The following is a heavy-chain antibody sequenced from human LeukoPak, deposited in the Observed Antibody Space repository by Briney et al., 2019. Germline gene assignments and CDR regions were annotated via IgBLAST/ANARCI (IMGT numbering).Heavy chain of an antibody. J-gene: IGHJ6*02. Sequence: SETLSLTCTVSGGSISSYYWSWIRQPPGKGLEWIGYIYYSGSTNYNPSLKSRVTISVDTSKNQFSLKLSSVTAADTAVYYCARVYCGGDCYEYYYYYYGMDVWGQGTTVTVSS. V-gene: IGHV4-59*08. CDR2: IYYSGST. D-gene: IGHD2-21*02. CDR3: ARVYCGGDCYEYYYYYYGMDV. CDR1: GGSISSYY.